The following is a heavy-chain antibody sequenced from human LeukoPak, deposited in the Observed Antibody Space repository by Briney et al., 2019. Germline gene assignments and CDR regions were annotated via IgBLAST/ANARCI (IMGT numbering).Heavy chain of an antibody. CDR3: ASRARLGSSLPGVDY. D-gene: IGHD3-10*01. V-gene: IGHV1-69*05. CDR2: IIPIFGTA. J-gene: IGHJ4*02. Sequence: SVKVSCKASGGTFSSYAISWVRQAPGQGLEGMGRIIPIFGTANYAQKFQGRVTITTDESTSTAYMELSSLRSEDTAVYYCASRARLGSSLPGVDYWGQGTLVTVS. CDR1: GGTFSSYA.